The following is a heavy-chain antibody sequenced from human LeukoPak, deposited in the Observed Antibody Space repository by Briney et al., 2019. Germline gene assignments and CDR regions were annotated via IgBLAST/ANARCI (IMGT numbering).Heavy chain of an antibody. J-gene: IGHJ4*02. D-gene: IGHD6-19*01. CDR2: IIPIFGTA. CDR1: GGTFSTYA. V-gene: IGHV1-69*13. Sequence: SVNVSCKASGGTFSTYAISWVRQAPGQGLEWMGGIIPIFGTANYAQKFQGRVTITADESTSTAYMELSSLRSEDTAVYYCARDRYSVAGLCHYWGQGTLVTVSS. CDR3: ARDRYSVAGLCHY.